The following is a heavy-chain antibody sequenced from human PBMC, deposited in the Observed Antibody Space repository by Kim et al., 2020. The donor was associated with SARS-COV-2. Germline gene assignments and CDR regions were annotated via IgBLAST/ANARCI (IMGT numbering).Heavy chain of an antibody. Sequence: SETLSLTCAVYGGSFSGYYWSWIRQPPGKGLEWIGEINHSGSTNYNPSLKSRVTISVDTSKNQFSLKLSSVTAADTAVYYCARGRGYCSSTSCYVDYYYG. J-gene: IGHJ6*01. D-gene: IGHD2-2*01. V-gene: IGHV4-34*01. CDR2: INHSGST. CDR1: GGSFSGYY. CDR3: ARGRGYCSSTSCYVDYYYG.